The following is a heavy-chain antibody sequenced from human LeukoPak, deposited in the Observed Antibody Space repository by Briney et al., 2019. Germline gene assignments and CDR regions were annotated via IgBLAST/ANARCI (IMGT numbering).Heavy chain of an antibody. D-gene: IGHD3-10*01. J-gene: IGHJ4*02. CDR3: ARGRGTYGLYYFDY. CDR1: GFTFSTFW. CDR2: IKQDGSEQ. V-gene: IGHV3-7*04. Sequence: GGSLRLSCTASGFTFSTFWMTWVRQAPGKGLEWVANIKQDGSEQYYVDSVKGRFTIPRDNAKNSLSLQMNSLRAEDTALYYCARGRGTYGLYYFDYWGQGSLVTVSS.